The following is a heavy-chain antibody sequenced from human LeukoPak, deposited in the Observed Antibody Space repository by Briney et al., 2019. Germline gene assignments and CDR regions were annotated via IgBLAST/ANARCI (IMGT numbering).Heavy chain of an antibody. J-gene: IGHJ4*02. CDR2: ISGSGGST. D-gene: IGHD6-19*01. CDR1: GFTFSSYG. V-gene: IGHV3-23*01. CDR3: ARAQWLVRGYYFDY. Sequence: PGGSLRLSCAASGFTFSSYGMSWVRQAPGKGLEWVSAISGSGGSTYYADSVKGRFTISRDNAKNSLYLQMNSLRAEDTAVYYCARAQWLVRGYYFDYWGQGTLVTVSS.